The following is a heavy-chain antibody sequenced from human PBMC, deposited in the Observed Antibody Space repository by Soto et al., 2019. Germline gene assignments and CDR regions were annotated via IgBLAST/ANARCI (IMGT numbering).Heavy chain of an antibody. J-gene: IGHJ5*02. D-gene: IGHD2-21*01. V-gene: IGHV4-31*03. Sequence: QVQLQESGPRLVKPSQTLSLTCTVSGDSISRGGYYWNWLRQHPRKGLEWIGYIYHSGSTIYNPSRKSRVTISVDTSTNRLSLELSNVTAADTAIYYCARDGAGAYGLGWFDPWGQGILVTVSS. CDR2: IYHSGST. CDR3: ARDGAGAYGLGWFDP. CDR1: GDSISRGGYY.